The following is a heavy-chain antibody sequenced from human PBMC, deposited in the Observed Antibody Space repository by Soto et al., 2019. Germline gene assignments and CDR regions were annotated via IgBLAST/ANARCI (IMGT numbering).Heavy chain of an antibody. CDR1: GGSISGYY. D-gene: IGHD1-26*01. Sequence: GPGPRFASKTLSLTCTVSGGSISGYYWSWIRQSAGKGLEWIGRIHSSGRTNYNPSLSSRVSMSVDVSKSHFALNLASVTAADTAVYYCVYVEWRIVGEAFDFWGQGTMVTVSS. V-gene: IGHV4-4*07. CDR3: VYVEWRIVGEAFDF. CDR2: IHSSGRT. J-gene: IGHJ3*01.